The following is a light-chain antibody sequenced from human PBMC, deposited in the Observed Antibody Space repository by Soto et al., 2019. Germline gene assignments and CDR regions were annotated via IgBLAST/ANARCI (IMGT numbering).Light chain of an antibody. V-gene: IGKV1-27*01. CDR2: AAS. Sequence: DIQMTQSPSSLSESVGDRVTITCRASQGITDYLAWYQQKPGQVPNLLIYAASTLQSGVPSRFSGSGSGTELTLTITGLQPEDVATYYCKNYNSAPWTFGQGTKVEIK. CDR3: KNYNSAPWT. J-gene: IGKJ1*01. CDR1: QGITDY.